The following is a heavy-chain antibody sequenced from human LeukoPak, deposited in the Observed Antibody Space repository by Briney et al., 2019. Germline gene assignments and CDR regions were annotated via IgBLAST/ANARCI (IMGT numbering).Heavy chain of an antibody. Sequence: GGSLRLSCAASGFIFSNYAMHWVRQAPGKGLEWVTFIRYDGSNKYYAESVKGRFTIPRDSSKNTLYLQLNSLRAWDTAVYYCAETIHGSSSGVFDYWGQGTLVTVSS. J-gene: IGHJ4*02. V-gene: IGHV3-30*02. D-gene: IGHD5-24*01. CDR3: AETIHGSSSGVFDY. CDR1: GFIFSNYA. CDR2: IRYDGSNK.